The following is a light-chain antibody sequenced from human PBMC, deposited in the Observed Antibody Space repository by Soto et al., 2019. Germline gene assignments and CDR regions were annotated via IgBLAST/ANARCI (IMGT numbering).Light chain of an antibody. CDR1: SSDVGGYNY. J-gene: IGLJ3*02. Sequence: QSALTQPASVSGSPGQSITISCTGTSSDVGGYNYVSWYQQHPGKAPKLIIYDVSNRPSGVSNRFSGSKSGSTASLTISGLQAEDEADYYCSSYTTRNTLGVFGGGTKLTVL. CDR2: DVS. CDR3: SSYTTRNTLGV. V-gene: IGLV2-14*01.